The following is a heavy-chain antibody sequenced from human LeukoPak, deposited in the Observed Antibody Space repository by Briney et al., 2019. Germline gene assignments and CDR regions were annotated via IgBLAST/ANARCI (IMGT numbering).Heavy chain of an antibody. CDR2: INPNSGGT. CDR1: GYTFTGYY. Sequence: ASVKVSCKASGYTFTGYYMHWVRQAPGQGLEWMGRINPNSGGTNYAQKFQGRVTMTRDTSISTAYMELSRLRSDDTAVYYCAGGIPLRSGYYVRRVPGSYPDYWGQGTLVTVSS. J-gene: IGHJ4*02. CDR3: AGGIPLRSGYYVRRVPGSYPDY. D-gene: IGHD3-3*01. V-gene: IGHV1-2*06.